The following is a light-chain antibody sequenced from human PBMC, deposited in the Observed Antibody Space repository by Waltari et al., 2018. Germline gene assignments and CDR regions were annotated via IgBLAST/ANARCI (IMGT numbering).Light chain of an antibody. Sequence: QSALTQPASVSGSPGQSITIPCTGTSSDVGGYNSVSWYQQHPGKAPKVMIYEVSNRPSGVSNRFSGSKSGNTASLSISGLQAEDEADYYCSSYTSSSTPHYVFGTGTKVTVL. V-gene: IGLV2-14*01. J-gene: IGLJ1*01. CDR1: SSDVGGYNS. CDR3: SSYTSSSTPHYV. CDR2: EVS.